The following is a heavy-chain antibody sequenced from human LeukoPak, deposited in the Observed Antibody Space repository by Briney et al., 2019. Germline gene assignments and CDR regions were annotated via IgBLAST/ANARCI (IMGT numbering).Heavy chain of an antibody. D-gene: IGHD3-3*01. CDR3: ARLRFLEWLPLDY. J-gene: IGHJ4*02. CDR2: IKQDGSEK. Sequence: GGSLRLSCAASGFTFSSYWMSWVRQAPGKGLEWVANIKQDGSEKYYVDSVKGRFTISRDNAKNSLYLQMNSLRAEDTAVYCCARLRFLEWLPLDYWGQGTLVTVSS. CDR1: GFTFSSYW. V-gene: IGHV3-7*01.